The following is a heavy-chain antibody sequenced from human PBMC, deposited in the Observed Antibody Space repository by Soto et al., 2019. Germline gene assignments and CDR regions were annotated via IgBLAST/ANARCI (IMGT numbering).Heavy chain of an antibody. CDR2: IIPIFGTA. CDR3: ARGLNYYDSSGYLRWFDP. V-gene: IGHV1-69*13. Sequence: ASVKLSCKASGGTFSSYAISWVRQAPGQGLEWMGGIIPIFGTANYAQKFQGRVTITADESTSTAYMELSSLRSEDTAVYYCARGLNYYDSSGYLRWFDPWGQGTLVTVSS. J-gene: IGHJ5*02. CDR1: GGTFSSYA. D-gene: IGHD3-22*01.